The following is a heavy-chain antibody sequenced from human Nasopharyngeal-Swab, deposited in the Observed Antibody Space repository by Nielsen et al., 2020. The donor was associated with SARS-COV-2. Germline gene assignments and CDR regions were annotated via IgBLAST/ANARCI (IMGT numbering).Heavy chain of an antibody. CDR3: ARESARRHYYYGMDV. J-gene: IGHJ6*02. Sequence: SETLSLTCGVYGGSFSGYYWSWIRQPPGKGLEWIGKINRSGSTNYKPSLKSRVTISVDTSKNQFSLKLSSVTAADTAVYYCARESARRHYYYGMDVWGQGTTVTVSS. CDR1: GGSFSGYY. V-gene: IGHV4-34*01. CDR2: INRSGST. D-gene: IGHD6-6*01.